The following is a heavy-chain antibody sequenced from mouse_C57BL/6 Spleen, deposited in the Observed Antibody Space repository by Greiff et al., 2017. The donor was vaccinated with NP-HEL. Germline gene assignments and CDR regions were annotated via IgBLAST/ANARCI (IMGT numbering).Heavy chain of an antibody. V-gene: IGHV1-42*01. CDR2: INPSTGGT. CDR1: GYSFTGYY. Sequence: VQLQQSGPELVKPGASVKISCKASGYSFTGYYMNWVKQSPEKSLEWIGEINPSTGGTTYNQKFKAKATLTVDKSSSKAYMQLKSLTSEDSAVYYCARSGDDYDDGSAWFAYWGQGTLVTVSA. J-gene: IGHJ3*01. CDR3: ARSGDDYDDGSAWFAY. D-gene: IGHD2-4*01.